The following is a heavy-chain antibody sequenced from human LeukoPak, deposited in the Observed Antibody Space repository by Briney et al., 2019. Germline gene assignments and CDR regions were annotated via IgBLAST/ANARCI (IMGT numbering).Heavy chain of an antibody. V-gene: IGHV3-7*01. CDR3: AIAAGWEQAY. CDR2: INQDGSAT. CDR1: GFTFSTYW. J-gene: IGHJ4*02. Sequence: GGSLGLSCAASGFTFSTYWMSWVRQAPGKGLEWVANINQDGSATNYVDSAKGRFIVSRDNAKNSVFLQMSSLRAEDTAVYYCAIAAGWEQAYWGQGTLVTVSS. D-gene: IGHD1-26*01.